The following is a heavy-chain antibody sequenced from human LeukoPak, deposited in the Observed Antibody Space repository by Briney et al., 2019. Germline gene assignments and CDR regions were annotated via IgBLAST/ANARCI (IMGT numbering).Heavy chain of an antibody. J-gene: IGHJ6*03. CDR2: INHSGST. CDR1: GGSFSGYY. D-gene: IGHD1-26*01. Sequence: SETLSLTCAVYGGSFSGYYWSWIRQPPGKGLEWIGEINHSGSTNYNPSLKSRVTISVDTSENQFSLKLSSVAAADTAVYYCARGGPGASWATYYYYYMDVWGKGTTVTVSS. CDR3: ARGGPGASWATYYYYYMDV. V-gene: IGHV4-34*01.